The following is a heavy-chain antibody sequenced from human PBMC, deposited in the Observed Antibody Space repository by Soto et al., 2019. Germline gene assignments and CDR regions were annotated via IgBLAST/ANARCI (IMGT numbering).Heavy chain of an antibody. J-gene: IGHJ4*02. V-gene: IGHV4-30-4*01. Sequence: QVQLQESGPGLVKPSQTLSLTCSVSGDSISIGDYYRSWIRQPPGKGLEWIGFIYSNGNTYHNPSLKSGVAISIDTSKNQFSLKLESVTAADTAVYYCARGLSKSYGDLFAYWGQGTLVTVSS. CDR3: ARGLSKSYGDLFAY. CDR2: IYSNGNT. CDR1: GDSISIGDYY. D-gene: IGHD4-17*01.